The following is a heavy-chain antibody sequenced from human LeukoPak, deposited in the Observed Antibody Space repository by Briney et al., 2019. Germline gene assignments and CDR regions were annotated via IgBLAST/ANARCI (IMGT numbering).Heavy chain of an antibody. CDR1: GFTFSSYG. Sequence: PGRSLRLSCAASGFTFSSYGMHWVRQAPGKGLEWVAVIWYDGSNKYYADSVKGRFTISRDNAKNTLYLQMNSLRAEDTAVYYCASGSLAMAYYFDYWGQGTLVTVSS. CDR2: IWYDGSNK. V-gene: IGHV3-33*03. CDR3: ASGSLAMAYYFDY. D-gene: IGHD3-22*01. J-gene: IGHJ4*02.